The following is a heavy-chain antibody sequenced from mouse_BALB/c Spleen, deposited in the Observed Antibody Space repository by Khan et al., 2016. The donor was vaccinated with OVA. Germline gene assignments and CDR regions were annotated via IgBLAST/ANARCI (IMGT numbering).Heavy chain of an antibody. CDR1: GFSFSSYS. D-gene: IGHD4-1*01. J-gene: IGHJ3*01. V-gene: IGHV5-6*01. CDR2: ISSGGDYT. Sequence: VELVESGGDLVKPGGSLKLSCAASGFSFSSYSMSWVRQTPDKRLEWVATISSGGDYTYYPDIVKGRFTISRDNAKNTLYLQMSSLKSEDTAMXYCASHLTGSFAYWGQGTLVTVSA. CDR3: ASHLTGSFAY.